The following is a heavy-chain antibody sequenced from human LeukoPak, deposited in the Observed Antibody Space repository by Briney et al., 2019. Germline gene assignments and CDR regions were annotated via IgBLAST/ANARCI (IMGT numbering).Heavy chain of an antibody. CDR3: ARDDSGSYYYYYYMDV. Sequence: GGSLRLSCAASGFTFSSYAMHWVRQAPGKGLEGVAVISYDGSNKYYADSVKGRFTISRDNSKNTLYLQMNSLRAEDTAVYYCARDDSGSYYYYYYMDVWGKGTTVTVSS. D-gene: IGHD1-26*01. CDR2: ISYDGSNK. V-gene: IGHV3-30-3*01. CDR1: GFTFSSYA. J-gene: IGHJ6*03.